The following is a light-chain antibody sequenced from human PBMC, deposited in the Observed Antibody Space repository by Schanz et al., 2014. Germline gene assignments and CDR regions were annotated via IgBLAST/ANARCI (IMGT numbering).Light chain of an antibody. Sequence: EIVLTQSPGTLSLSPGERATLSCRASQSVSSSYLAWYQQKPGQAPRLLIYGASSRATGIPDRFSGSGSGTDFTLTISRLEPEDFAVYYCQQSKQWPPFTFGGGTKVEIK. CDR2: GAS. J-gene: IGKJ4*01. V-gene: IGKV3-20*01. CDR1: QSVSSSY. CDR3: QQSKQWPPFT.